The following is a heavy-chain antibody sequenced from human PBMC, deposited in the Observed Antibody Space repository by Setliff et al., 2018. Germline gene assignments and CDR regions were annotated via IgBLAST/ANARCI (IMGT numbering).Heavy chain of an antibody. CDR1: GFTFSSYW. D-gene: IGHD2-2*01. Sequence: GGSLRLSCAASGFTFSSYWMSWVRQAPGKGLEWVANIKQDGSEKYYVDSVKGRFTISRDNAKNSLYLQMNSLRAEDTAVYYCARILGYCTNTRCYSEYAFDMWGQGTTVTVSS. CDR3: ARILGYCTNTRCYSEYAFDM. J-gene: IGHJ3*02. V-gene: IGHV3-7*01. CDR2: IKQDGSEK.